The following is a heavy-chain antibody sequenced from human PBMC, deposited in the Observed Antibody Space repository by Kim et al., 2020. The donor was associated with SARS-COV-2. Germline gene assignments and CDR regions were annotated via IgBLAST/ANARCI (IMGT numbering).Heavy chain of an antibody. CDR1: GGSISSSNW. CDR2: IYHSGST. D-gene: IGHD3-9*01. J-gene: IGHJ6*02. V-gene: IGHV4-4*02. Sequence: SETLSLTCAVSGGSISSSNWWSWVRQPPGKGLEWIGEIYHSGSTNYNPSLKSRVTISVDKSKNQFSLKLSSVTAADTAVYYCARDSALVASTDFLTYGMDVWGQGTTVTVSS. CDR3: ARDSALVASTDFLTYGMDV.